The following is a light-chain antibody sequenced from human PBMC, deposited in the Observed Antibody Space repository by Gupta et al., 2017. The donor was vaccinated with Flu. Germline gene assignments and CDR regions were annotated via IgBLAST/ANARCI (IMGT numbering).Light chain of an antibody. CDR3: QQFGTIPFT. Sequence: AWYQQKPGQAPRLLMSEASYRATGIPDRFSGSGSGTEFTLTISSLEPEDVAVYYCQQFGTIPFTFGPGTKVDIK. J-gene: IGKJ3*01. CDR2: EAS. V-gene: IGKV3-20*01.